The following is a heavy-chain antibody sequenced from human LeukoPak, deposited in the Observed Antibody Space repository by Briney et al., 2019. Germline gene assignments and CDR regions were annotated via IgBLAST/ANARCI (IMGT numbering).Heavy chain of an antibody. J-gene: IGHJ4*02. CDR2: IWYDGSNK. V-gene: IGHV3-33*01. Sequence: GGALRLSCAASGVTFISYGMHWVRQAPGEGLEWGAVIWYDGSNKYYAESVKGLFTISRDKSKNTLYLRLNSLRAEDTAVYYCARGATLIDYWGQGTLVTVSS. CDR1: GVTFISYG. D-gene: IGHD5-12*01. CDR3: ARGATLIDY.